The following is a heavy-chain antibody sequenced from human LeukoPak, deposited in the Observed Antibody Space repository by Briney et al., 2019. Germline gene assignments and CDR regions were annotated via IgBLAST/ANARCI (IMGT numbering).Heavy chain of an antibody. J-gene: IGHJ4*02. CDR1: GFTFSSYG. CDR2: ISYDGSNK. V-gene: IGHV3-30*18. D-gene: IGHD3-10*01. Sequence: GGSLRLSCAASGFTFSSYGMHWVRQAPGKGLEWVAVISYDGSNKYYADSVKGRFTISRDNSKNTLYLQMNSLRAEDTAVYYCAKDSRSSTYYYGSGSPNFDYWGQGTLVTVSS. CDR3: AKDSRSSTYYYGSGSPNFDY.